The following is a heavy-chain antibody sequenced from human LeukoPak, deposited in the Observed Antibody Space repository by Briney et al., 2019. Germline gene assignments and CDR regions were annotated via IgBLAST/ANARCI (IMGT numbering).Heavy chain of an antibody. CDR2: LHTASGGT. J-gene: IGHJ4*02. Sequence: ASVKVSCKASGYSFNDYYIHWVRQAPGQGLEWMGWLHTASGGTNYGRQFQGRISMTRETLISTAYMELSSLRSDDLAVYYCARGAPLNCAGYNCYLFHFDYWGQGSLVTVSS. D-gene: IGHD2-15*01. CDR1: GYSFNDYY. CDR3: ARGAPLNCAGYNCYLFHFDY. V-gene: IGHV1-2*02.